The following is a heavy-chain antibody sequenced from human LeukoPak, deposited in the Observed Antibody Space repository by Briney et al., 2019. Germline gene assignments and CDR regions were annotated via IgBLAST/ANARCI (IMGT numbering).Heavy chain of an antibody. CDR3: ARAAVRGVIRTWVWNY. CDR2: ISAYNGNT. J-gene: IGHJ4*02. D-gene: IGHD3-10*01. CDR1: GYTFTSYG. Sequence: EASVKVSCKASGYTFTSYGISWVRQAPGQGLEWMGWISAYNGNTNYAQKLQGRVTMTTDTSTSTAYMELRSLRSDDTAVYYCARAAVRGVIRTWVWNYWGQGTLVTVSS. V-gene: IGHV1-18*01.